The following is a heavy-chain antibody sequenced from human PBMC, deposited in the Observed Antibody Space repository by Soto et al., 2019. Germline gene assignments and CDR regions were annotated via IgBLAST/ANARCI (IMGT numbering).Heavy chain of an antibody. Sequence: GGSLRLSCAASGFTFSSNAMSWVRQAPGKGLERVSAISGDSFATYYADSVKGRFTISRDNSKKTMYLQMNSLRAEDTAVYYCAKCAGTCRHGMDVWGQGTTVTVSS. V-gene: IGHV3-23*01. CDR1: GFTFSSNA. CDR3: AKCAGTCRHGMDV. CDR2: ISGDSFAT. J-gene: IGHJ6*02. D-gene: IGHD3-10*02.